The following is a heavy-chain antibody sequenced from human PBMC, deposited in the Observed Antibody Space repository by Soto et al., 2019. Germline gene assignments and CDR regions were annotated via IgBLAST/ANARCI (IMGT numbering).Heavy chain of an antibody. CDR1: GGSISSSSYY. J-gene: IGHJ4*02. D-gene: IGHD6-13*01. CDR3: ARRLHSSSWCYFDY. CDR2: IYYTGST. Sequence: PSETLSLTCTVSGGSISSSSYYWGWIRQPPGKGLEWIGTIYYTGSTYYSPSLKSRVTVSVDTSKNQFSLELSSVTAADTAVYYCARRLHSSSWCYFDYWGQGTLVTVPQ. V-gene: IGHV4-39*01.